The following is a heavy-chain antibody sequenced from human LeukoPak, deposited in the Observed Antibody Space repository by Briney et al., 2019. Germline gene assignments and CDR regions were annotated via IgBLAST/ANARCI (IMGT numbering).Heavy chain of an antibody. CDR3: ARDLTVVVPAAMTTYYYYYMDV. CDR1: GGSLSSYY. J-gene: IGHJ6*03. CDR2: IYTSGST. D-gene: IGHD2-2*01. V-gene: IGHV4-4*07. Sequence: SETLSLTCTVSGGSLSSYYWSWIRQPAGKGLEWIGRIYTSGSTNYNPSLKSRVTMSVDTSKNQFSLKLSSVTAADTAVYYCARDLTVVVPAAMTTYYYYYMDVWGKGTTVTISS.